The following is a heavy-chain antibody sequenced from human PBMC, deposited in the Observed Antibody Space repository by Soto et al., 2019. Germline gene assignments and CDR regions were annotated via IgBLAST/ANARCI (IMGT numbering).Heavy chain of an antibody. CDR3: ARHLSGYDPFDY. CDR2: IYYSGST. CDR1: GGSISSYY. V-gene: IGHV4-59*08. J-gene: IGHJ4*02. D-gene: IGHD5-12*01. Sequence: QVQLQESGPGLVKPSETLSLTCTVSGGSISSYYWSWIRQPPGKGLEWIGYIYYSGSTNYNPSLKSRVTISVDTSKNQFSLNLSSVTAADTAVYYCARHLSGYDPFDYWGQGTLVTVSS.